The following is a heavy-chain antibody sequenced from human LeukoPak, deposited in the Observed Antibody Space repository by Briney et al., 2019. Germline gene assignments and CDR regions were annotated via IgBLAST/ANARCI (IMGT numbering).Heavy chain of an antibody. CDR2: IYSGGST. J-gene: IGHJ3*02. CDR3: ASSTPGAFDI. CDR1: AFTVSSNY. Sequence: GCSMSLSCAASAFTVSSNYMSWVRRAPGMGLEWVSVIYSGGSTYYADSVKGRLTISRDNSKNTLYLQMNSLRAEDTAVYYCASSTPGAFDIWGQGTMVTVSS. V-gene: IGHV3-53*01.